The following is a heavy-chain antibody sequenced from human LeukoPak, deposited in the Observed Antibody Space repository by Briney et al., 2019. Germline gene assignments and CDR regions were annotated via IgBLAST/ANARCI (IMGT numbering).Heavy chain of an antibody. J-gene: IGHJ6*04. CDR2: IWYDGSNK. CDR1: GFTFSSYG. CDR3: ARYSSGWTRGVYYYYYGMDV. Sequence: GGSLRLSCAASGFTFSSYGMHWVRQAPGKGLGWGAVIWYDGSNKYYADSVKGRFTISRDNSKNTLYLQMNSLRAEDTAVYYCARYSSGWTRGVYYYYYGMDVWGKGTTVTVSS. D-gene: IGHD6-19*01. V-gene: IGHV3-33*01.